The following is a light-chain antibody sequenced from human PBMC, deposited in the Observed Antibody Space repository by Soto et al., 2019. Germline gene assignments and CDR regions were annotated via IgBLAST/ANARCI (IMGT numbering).Light chain of an antibody. CDR2: DVS. Sequence: QSVLTQPASVSGSPGQSITVSCTGTSSDVGYYDYVSWYQHHPGKAPKLIIYDVSDRPSGVSNRFSGSKSGNTASLTISGLQTEDEADYYCSSYTRSSAYVFGTGTKLTVL. J-gene: IGLJ1*01. CDR3: SSYTRSSAYV. V-gene: IGLV2-14*03. CDR1: SSDVGYYDY.